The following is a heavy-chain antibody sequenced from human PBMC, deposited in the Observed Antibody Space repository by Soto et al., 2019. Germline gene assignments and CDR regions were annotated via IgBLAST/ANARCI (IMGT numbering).Heavy chain of an antibody. CDR3: ARWGGLYCSGGSCFKKPFDY. CDR2: IIPISGTT. D-gene: IGHD2-15*01. V-gene: IGHV1-69*06. J-gene: IGHJ4*02. CDR1: GGTFNNYA. Sequence: GASVKVSCKASGGTFNNYAINWVRQAPGEGLEWMGGIIPISGTTNYAQKFQGRVTITADKSTSTVYMELTSLRSGDTALYYCARWGGLYCSGGSCFKKPFDYWGQGTLVTVSS.